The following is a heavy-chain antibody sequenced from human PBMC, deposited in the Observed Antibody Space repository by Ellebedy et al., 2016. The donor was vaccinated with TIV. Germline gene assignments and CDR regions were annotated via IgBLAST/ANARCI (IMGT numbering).Heavy chain of an antibody. J-gene: IGHJ5*02. V-gene: IGHV1-18*01. CDR1: GYSFTSHG. Sequence: AASVKVSCKASGYSFTSHGITWVRQAPGQGLQWMGWVTAYNRDTYYARNFQGRVTFTTDTSSSTAYLELRSLTSNDTGVYYCARGAMALSWGQGTLVTVSS. CDR2: VTAYNRDT. D-gene: IGHD5-24*01. CDR3: ARGAMALS.